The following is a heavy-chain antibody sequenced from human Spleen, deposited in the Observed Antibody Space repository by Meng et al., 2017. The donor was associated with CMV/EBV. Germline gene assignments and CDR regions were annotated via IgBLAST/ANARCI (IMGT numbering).Heavy chain of an antibody. D-gene: IGHD5/OR15-5a*01. CDR1: GGSFSGYY. J-gene: IGHJ5*02. V-gene: IGHV4-34*01. Sequence: SETLSLTCAVYGGSFSGYYWSWIRQPPGKGLEWIGEINHSGSTNYNPSLKSRVTISVDTSDNQFSLKLTSVTAADTAVYYCAGASTSSASSRWFDPWGQGILVTVSS. CDR2: INHSGST. CDR3: AGASTSSASSRWFDP.